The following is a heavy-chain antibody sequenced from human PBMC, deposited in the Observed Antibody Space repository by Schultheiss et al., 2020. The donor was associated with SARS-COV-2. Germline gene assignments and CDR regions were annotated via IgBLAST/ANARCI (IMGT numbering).Heavy chain of an antibody. CDR1: GGSISSSNW. J-gene: IGHJ5*02. D-gene: IGHD4-17*01. CDR2: IYHSGST. V-gene: IGHV4-4*02. Sequence: SETLSLTCAVSGGSISSSNWWSWVRQPPGKGLEWIGEIYHSGSTNYNPSLKSRVTISVDTSKNQFSLKLSSVTAADTAVYYCARDQRPHDYGDYRSGFDPWGQGTLVTVSS. CDR3: ARDQRPHDYGDYRSGFDP.